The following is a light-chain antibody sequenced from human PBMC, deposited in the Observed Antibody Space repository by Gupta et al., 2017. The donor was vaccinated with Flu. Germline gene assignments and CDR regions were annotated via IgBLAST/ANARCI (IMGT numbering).Light chain of an antibody. Sequence: PAALSVSPGERATLSCRASQSVRSNLAWYQQKPGQAPRLLIYGASTRATGIPARFSGSGSETEFTLTISSLQSEDFAVYYCQQENNWPQTFGQGTKVEIK. V-gene: IGKV3-15*01. J-gene: IGKJ1*01. CDR2: GAS. CDR1: QSVRSN. CDR3: QQENNWPQT.